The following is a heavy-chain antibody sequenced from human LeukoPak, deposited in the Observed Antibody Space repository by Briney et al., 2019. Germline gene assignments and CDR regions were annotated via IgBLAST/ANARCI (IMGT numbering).Heavy chain of an antibody. CDR2: IYYRGFT. D-gene: IGHD3-10*01. V-gene: IGHV4-39*07. J-gene: IGHJ5*02. Sequence: SETLSLTCTISGGSITCINTHCAWIRQSPQRGLEWIGSIYYRGFTYYTPSLKSRVTISLDTSKNQFSLRLTSVTAADTAVYFCAKDVTDTGVNFFDPWGQGALVTVSS. CDR1: GGSITCINTH. CDR3: AKDVTDTGVNFFDP.